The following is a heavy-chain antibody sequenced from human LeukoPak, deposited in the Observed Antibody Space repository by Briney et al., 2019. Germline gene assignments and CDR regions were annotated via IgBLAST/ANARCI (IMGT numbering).Heavy chain of an antibody. V-gene: IGHV3-66*01. CDR3: ARDGDTSGYSD. CDR1: GFTFSSYG. D-gene: IGHD3-22*01. Sequence: GGSLRLSCAASGFTFSSYGMSWVRQAPGKGLEWVSVIYSGGSTYYADSVKGRFTISRDNAKNSLYLQMNSLRVEDTAVYYCARDGDTSGYSDWGQGTLVTVSS. CDR2: IYSGGST. J-gene: IGHJ4*02.